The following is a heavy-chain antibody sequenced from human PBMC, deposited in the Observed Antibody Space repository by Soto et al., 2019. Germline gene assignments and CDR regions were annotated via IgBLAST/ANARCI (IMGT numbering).Heavy chain of an antibody. D-gene: IGHD3-9*01. CDR3: AREGVLRYFVRTGGAEKCLDL. Sequence: GGSLRLSCAASGFTFSSYAMHWVRQAPGKGLEWVAVISYDGSNKYYADSVKGRFTISRDNSKNTLYLQMNSLRAEDTAVYYCAREGVLRYFVRTGGAEKCLDLWGQGTMVTVYS. V-gene: IGHV3-30-3*01. J-gene: IGHJ5*02. CDR2: ISYDGSNK. CDR1: GFTFSSYA.